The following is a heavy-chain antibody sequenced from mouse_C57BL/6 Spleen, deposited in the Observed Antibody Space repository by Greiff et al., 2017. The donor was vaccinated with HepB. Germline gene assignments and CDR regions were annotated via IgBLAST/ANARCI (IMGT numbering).Heavy chain of an antibody. CDR2: IDPEDGDT. J-gene: IGHJ4*01. D-gene: IGHD1-1*01. V-gene: IGHV14-1*01. CDR1: GFNIKDYY. CDR3: TTGDFITTVVTDYYAMDY. Sequence: EVQRVESGAELVRPGASVKLSCTASGFNIKDYYMHWVKQRPEQGLEWIGRIDPEDGDTEYAPKFQGKATMTADTSSNTAYLQLSSLTSEDTAVYYCTTGDFITTVVTDYYAMDYWGQGTSVTVSS.